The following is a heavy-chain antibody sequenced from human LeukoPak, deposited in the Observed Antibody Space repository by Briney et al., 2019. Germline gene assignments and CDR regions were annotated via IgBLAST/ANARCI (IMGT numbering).Heavy chain of an antibody. CDR2: INHSGST. CDR3: ARGPRNQYYYDSSGSLTGAFDI. D-gene: IGHD3-22*01. Sequence: PSXXLSLTCAVYGGSFSGYYWSWIRQPPGKGLEWIGEINHSGSTNYNPSLKSRVTISVDTSKNQFSLKLSSVTAADTAVYYCARGPRNQYYYDSSGSLTGAFDIWGQGTMVTVSS. CDR1: GGSFSGYY. V-gene: IGHV4-34*01. J-gene: IGHJ3*02.